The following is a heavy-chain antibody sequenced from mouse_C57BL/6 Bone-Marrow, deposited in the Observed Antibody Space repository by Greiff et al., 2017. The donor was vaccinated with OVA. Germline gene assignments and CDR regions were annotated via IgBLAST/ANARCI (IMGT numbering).Heavy chain of an antibody. V-gene: IGHV1-54*01. Sequence: VQGVESGAELVRPGTSVKVSCKASGYAFTNYLIEWVKQRPGQGLEWIGVINPGSGGTNYNEKFKGKATLTADKSSSTAYMQLSSLTSEDSAVYFCATNYDDAMDYWGQGTSVTVSS. CDR2: INPGSGGT. D-gene: IGHD2-4*01. J-gene: IGHJ4*01. CDR3: ATNYDDAMDY. CDR1: GYAFTNYL.